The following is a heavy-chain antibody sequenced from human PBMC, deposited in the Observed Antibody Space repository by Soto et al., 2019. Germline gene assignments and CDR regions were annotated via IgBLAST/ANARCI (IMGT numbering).Heavy chain of an antibody. J-gene: IGHJ3*02. CDR3: AIDGYSSSWLTRSDLDDAFDI. CDR1: GYTFAGYY. V-gene: IGHV1-2*04. Sequence: ASVKVSCKASGYTFAGYYMQWVRQAPGQGLEWMGWINPNSGGTNYAQKFQGWVTMTRDTSISTAYMELSRLRSDDTAVYYCAIDGYSSSWLTRSDLDDAFDIWGQGTMLTVSS. D-gene: IGHD6-13*01. CDR2: INPNSGGT.